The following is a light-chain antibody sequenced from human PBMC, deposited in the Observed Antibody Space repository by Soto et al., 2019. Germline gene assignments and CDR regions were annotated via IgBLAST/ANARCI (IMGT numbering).Light chain of an antibody. CDR1: ISDVGSYTR. J-gene: IGLJ1*01. V-gene: IGLV2-18*02. Sequence: QSALTQPPSVSGSPGQSVTISCTGTISDVGSYTRVSWYQLPPGTAPKVLIYDVTNRPSGVPDRFSGSQSGKTASLTISGLQAEDEADYYCGSYAGSDTYVFGTGTKLTVL. CDR2: DVT. CDR3: GSYAGSDTYV.